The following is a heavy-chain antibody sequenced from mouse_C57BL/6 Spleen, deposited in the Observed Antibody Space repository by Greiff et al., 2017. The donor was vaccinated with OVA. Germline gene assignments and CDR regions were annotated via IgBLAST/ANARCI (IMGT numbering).Heavy chain of an antibody. CDR3: TRPPYGSSYSYWYFDV. D-gene: IGHD1-1*01. CDR1: GYTFTDYE. CDR2: IDPETGGT. V-gene: IGHV1-15*01. J-gene: IGHJ1*03. Sequence: QVQLQQYGAELVRPGASVTLSCKASGYTFTDYEMHWVKQTPVHGLEWIGAIDPETGGTAYNQKFKGKAILTADKSSSTAYMELRSLTSEDSAVYYCTRPPYGSSYSYWYFDVWGTGTTVTVSS.